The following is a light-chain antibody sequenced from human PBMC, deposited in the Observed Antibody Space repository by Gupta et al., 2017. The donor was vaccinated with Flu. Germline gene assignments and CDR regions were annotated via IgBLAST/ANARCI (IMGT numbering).Light chain of an antibody. CDR2: GVN. Sequence: VTISFCGTSSDVGGYKYVTWYQQHTGKAPKLMIYGVNKRPSGVPDRFSGSKSGNTASLAITGLRSEDEADYYCGSWAGSLTFVAFGGGTKLTVL. J-gene: IGLJ2*01. V-gene: IGLV2-11*01. CDR3: GSWAGSLTFVA. CDR1: SSDVGGYKY.